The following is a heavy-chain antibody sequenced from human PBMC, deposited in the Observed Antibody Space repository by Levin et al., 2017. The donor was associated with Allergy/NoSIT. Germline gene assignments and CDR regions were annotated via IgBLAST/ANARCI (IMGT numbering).Heavy chain of an antibody. D-gene: IGHD1-26*01. V-gene: IGHV3-53*01. J-gene: IGHJ4*02. CDR2: IYTGGNT. CDR3: ARGKLWATNFDY. Sequence: GASVKVSCAASGFTVSSNYMSWVRQAPGKGLEWVSVIYTGGNTYYADSVKGRFTISRDNSKNTLYLQMISLRAEDTAVYYCARGKLWATNFDYWGQGTLVTVSS. CDR1: GFTVSSNY.